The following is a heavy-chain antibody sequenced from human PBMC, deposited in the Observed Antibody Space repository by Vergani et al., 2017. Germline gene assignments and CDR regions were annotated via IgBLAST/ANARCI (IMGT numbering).Heavy chain of an antibody. CDR2: LHAGNGNT. CDR3: ARGRGLLWFGELSDDY. V-gene: IGHV1-3*01. Sequence: QVQLVQSGAEVKKPGPSVTLSFQPSGYPFTTYPMHLVRHAPGQTLPCMVSLHAGNGNTKYSQKFQGRVTITRDTSASTAYMELSSLRSEDTAVYYCARGRGLLWFGELSDDYWGQGTLVTVSS. CDR1: GYPFTTYP. D-gene: IGHD3-10*01. J-gene: IGHJ4*02.